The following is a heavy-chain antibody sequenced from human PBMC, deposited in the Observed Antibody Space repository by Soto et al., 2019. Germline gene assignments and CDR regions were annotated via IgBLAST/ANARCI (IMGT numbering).Heavy chain of an antibody. J-gene: IGHJ3*02. Sequence: ASVKVSCKASGYTFTSYDINWVRQATGQGLEWMGWMNPNSGNTGYAQKFQGRVTMTRNTSISTAYMELSSLRSEDTAVYYCARGRDHYYGSGSYSDAFDIWGQGTMVTVS. CDR3: ARGRDHYYGSGSYSDAFDI. D-gene: IGHD3-10*01. V-gene: IGHV1-8*01. CDR1: GYTFTSYD. CDR2: MNPNSGNT.